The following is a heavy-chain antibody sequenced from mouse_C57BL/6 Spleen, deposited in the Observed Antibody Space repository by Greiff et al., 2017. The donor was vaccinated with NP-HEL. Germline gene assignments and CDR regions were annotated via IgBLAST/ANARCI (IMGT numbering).Heavy chain of an antibody. V-gene: IGHV1-54*01. D-gene: IGHD3-2*02. J-gene: IGHJ4*01. Sequence: QVQLQQSGAELVRPGTSVKVSCKASGYAFTNYLIEWVKQRPGQGLEWIGVINPGSGGTNYNEKLKGKATLTADKSSSTAYMQLSSLTSEDSAVYFCARGEQLRLRTFYGIDYWGQGTSVTVSS. CDR3: ARGEQLRLRTFYGIDY. CDR1: GYAFTNYL. CDR2: INPGSGGT.